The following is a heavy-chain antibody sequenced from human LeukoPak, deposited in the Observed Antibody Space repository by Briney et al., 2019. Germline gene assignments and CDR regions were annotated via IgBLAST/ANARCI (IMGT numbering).Heavy chain of an antibody. D-gene: IGHD2-2*01. Sequence: GGSLRLSCAASGFTLSSYAMSWVRQAPGKGLEWVSAISGSGGTTYYADSVKGRFTVSRDNSKNTLYLQMNSLRAEDTAVYFCAKDQGPCSSASCYFDYWGQGTLVTVSS. J-gene: IGHJ4*02. CDR1: GFTLSSYA. CDR2: ISGSGGTT. V-gene: IGHV3-23*01. CDR3: AKDQGPCSSASCYFDY.